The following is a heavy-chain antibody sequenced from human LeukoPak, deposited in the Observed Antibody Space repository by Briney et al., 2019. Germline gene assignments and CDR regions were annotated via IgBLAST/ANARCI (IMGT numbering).Heavy chain of an antibody. D-gene: IGHD3-3*01. Sequence: ASVKVSCKASGYTFTGYYMHWVRQAPGQGLEWMGWINPNSGGTNYAQKFQGRVTMTRDTSISTAYMELSRLRSDDTAVYYCARGLSDFWSGYGWFDPWGQGTLVTVSS. J-gene: IGHJ5*02. CDR3: ARGLSDFWSGYGWFDP. CDR1: GYTFTGYY. CDR2: INPNSGGT. V-gene: IGHV1-2*02.